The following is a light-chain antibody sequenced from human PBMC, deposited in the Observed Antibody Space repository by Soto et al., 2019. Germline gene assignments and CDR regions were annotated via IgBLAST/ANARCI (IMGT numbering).Light chain of an antibody. CDR2: AAS. V-gene: IGKV1-9*01. J-gene: IGKJ1*01. CDR1: QGISSY. Sequence: DIQITHSPSTLSASVGDRVTITCRASQGISSYLAWYQQKPGKAPKLLIYAASTLQSGVPSRFSGGGSGTEFTLTISSLQPEDFAIYYCQQSYSSPQTFGQGTKVDIK. CDR3: QQSYSSPQT.